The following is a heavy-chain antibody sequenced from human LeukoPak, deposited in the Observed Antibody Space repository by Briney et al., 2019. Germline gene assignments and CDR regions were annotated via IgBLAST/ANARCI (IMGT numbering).Heavy chain of an antibody. V-gene: IGHV3-30*02. Sequence: PGGSLRLSCAASGFSFSTYGMHWVRQAPGKGLEWVAFLRSDGTNENYADSVKGRFTISRDNSKTTLYLQMSSLTAEDTALYYCGKDNHHSSAVASGLDHWGQGPLVTVSS. CDR3: GKDNHHSSAVASGLDH. J-gene: IGHJ4*02. CDR2: LRSDGTNE. CDR1: GFSFSTYG. D-gene: IGHD6-19*01.